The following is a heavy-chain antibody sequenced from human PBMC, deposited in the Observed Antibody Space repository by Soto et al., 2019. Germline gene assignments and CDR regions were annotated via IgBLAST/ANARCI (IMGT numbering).Heavy chain of an antibody. CDR3: ARSFGGEYYDPRSWYSAY. D-gene: IGHD3-16*01. CDR1: GYKFIDYW. V-gene: IGHV5-51*01. J-gene: IGHJ4*02. Sequence: GESLKISCKGSGYKFIDYWIGWVRQVPGKGLQWMGSIYPGDFDIKYSPSFHGQVTISADKSITTVYLHWSGLKASDTDIYYCARSFGGEYYDPRSWYSAYWGQGAEVTVSS. CDR2: IYPGDFDI.